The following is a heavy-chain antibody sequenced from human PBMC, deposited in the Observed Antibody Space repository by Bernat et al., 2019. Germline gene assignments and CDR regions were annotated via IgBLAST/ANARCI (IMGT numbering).Heavy chain of an antibody. CDR2: ISPDGRTT. CDR3: ALYNRAPWS. Sequence: EVQLVESGGGLIQPGGSLRLSCAASGITLSTYWMHWFRQTPGKGLVWVSHISPDGRTTNYADSVKGRFTISRDYAKNTLCLHVNSLRAEDTAVYYCALYNRAPWSWGQGTLVTVSS. D-gene: IGHD1-1*01. V-gene: IGHV3-74*01. CDR1: GITLSTYW. J-gene: IGHJ5*02.